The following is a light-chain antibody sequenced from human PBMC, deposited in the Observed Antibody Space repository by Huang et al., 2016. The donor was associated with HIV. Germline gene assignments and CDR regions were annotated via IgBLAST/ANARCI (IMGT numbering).Light chain of an antibody. V-gene: IGKV1-8*01. CDR2: AAS. Sequence: AIRMTQSPSSLSASTGDRVTITCRASQGISSYLAWYQQKPGKVPKLLIYAASTLQSGVPSRFSGSGSGTDFTLTISCLQSEDFATYYCQQYYSYHGGLTFGGGTKVEIK. CDR3: QQYYSYHGGLT. J-gene: IGKJ4*01. CDR1: QGISSY.